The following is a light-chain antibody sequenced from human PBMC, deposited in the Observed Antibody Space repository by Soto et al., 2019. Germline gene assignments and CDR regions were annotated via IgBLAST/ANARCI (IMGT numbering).Light chain of an antibody. CDR1: SSDVGAYDF. V-gene: IGLV2-14*03. Sequence: QSALTQPASVSGSPGQSIAMSCTGTSSDVGAYDFVSWYQQHPGKAPKLLIYDVNNRPSGISSRFSGSKSGNTASLTISGLQGEDEAEYYCGSYTTGSAEVFGTGTKLTVL. J-gene: IGLJ1*01. CDR2: DVN. CDR3: GSYTTGSAEV.